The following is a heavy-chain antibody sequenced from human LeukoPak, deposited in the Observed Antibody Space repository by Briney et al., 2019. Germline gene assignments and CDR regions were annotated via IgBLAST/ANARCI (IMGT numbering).Heavy chain of an antibody. CDR3: ARDLRVYCTNGVCYIFDY. V-gene: IGHV4-59*12. J-gene: IGHJ4*02. D-gene: IGHD2-8*01. CDR1: GGSISSYY. Sequence: SETLSLTCTVSGGSISSYYWSWIRQPPGKGLEWIGYIYYSGSTNYNPSLKSRVTISVDTSKNQFSLKLSSVTAADTAVYYCARDLRVYCTNGVCYIFDYWGQGTLVTVSS. CDR2: IYYSGST.